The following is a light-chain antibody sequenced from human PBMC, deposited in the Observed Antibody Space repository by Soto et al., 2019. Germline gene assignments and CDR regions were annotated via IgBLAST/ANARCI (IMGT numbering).Light chain of an antibody. CDR2: GAS. V-gene: IGKV3D-20*02. CDR1: QSVSNNY. CDR3: QQSSSWPPWK. Sequence: EIVLTQSPGTLSFSPLEIATLSFRSSQSVSNNYLAWYQQKPGQAPRLLIYGASIRATGIPDRFSGSGSGTDFTLTISGLEPEDFAVYYCQQSSSWPPWKFGQGTKVDIK. J-gene: IGKJ1*01.